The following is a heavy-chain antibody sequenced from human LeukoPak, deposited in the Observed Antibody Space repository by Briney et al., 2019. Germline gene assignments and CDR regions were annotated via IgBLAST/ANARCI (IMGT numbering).Heavy chain of an antibody. V-gene: IGHV1-2*02. Sequence: ASVKVSCKASGYTFTAYYMHRVRQAPGQGLEWMGWINPNSGDTNYAQNFQGRVTMTRDTSINTAYMELSRLRSDDTAVYYCASLARCTNGVCYSHDFWGQGTLVTVSS. CDR1: GYTFTAYY. CDR2: INPNSGDT. CDR3: ASLARCTNGVCYSHDF. D-gene: IGHD2-8*01. J-gene: IGHJ4*02.